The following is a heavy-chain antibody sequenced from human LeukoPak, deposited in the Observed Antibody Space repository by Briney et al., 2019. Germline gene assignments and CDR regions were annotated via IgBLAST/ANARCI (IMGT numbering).Heavy chain of an antibody. J-gene: IGHJ4*02. Sequence: GGSVRLLRTASGFTLRTYWMSLVPEAPGKGLEGVTNIKQDGGEIYYLDSVKGRFTISRDNAKNSLYLQMNRLRAEDPAVYYRVRDHYCSGPTCYKRYLDSWGQGTLVTVSS. D-gene: IGHD2-2*02. CDR1: GFTLRTYW. CDR3: VRDHYCSGPTCYKRYLDS. CDR2: IKQDGGEI. V-gene: IGHV3-7*01.